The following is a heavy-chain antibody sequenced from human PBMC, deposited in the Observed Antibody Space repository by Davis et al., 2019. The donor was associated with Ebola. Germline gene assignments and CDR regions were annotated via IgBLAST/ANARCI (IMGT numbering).Heavy chain of an antibody. CDR2: IRSKANSYAT. CDR1: GFTFRGSA. J-gene: IGHJ6*02. D-gene: IGHD2-15*01. V-gene: IGHV3-73*01. Sequence: PGGSLRLSCAASGFTFRGSAMHWVRQASGKGLEWVGRIRSKANSYATAYAASVKGRFTISRDDSKNTAYLQMNSLKTEDTAVYYCTTALDMGMDVWGQGTTVTVSS. CDR3: TTALDMGMDV.